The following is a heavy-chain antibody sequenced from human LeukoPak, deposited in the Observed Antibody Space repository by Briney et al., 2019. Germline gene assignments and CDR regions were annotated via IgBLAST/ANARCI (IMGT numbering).Heavy chain of an antibody. CDR2: ISYDGKDK. Sequence: GGSLRLSCAASEFTFSNYAMHWVRQAPGKGLEWVAFISYDGKDKYYADSVRDRFTISRDNSKNTLYLQMNSLRAEDTAVYCAREAYTAHDYWGQGTLVTVSS. D-gene: IGHD5-18*01. CDR1: EFTFSNYA. J-gene: IGHJ4*02. V-gene: IGHV3-30*04. CDR3: AREAYTAHDY.